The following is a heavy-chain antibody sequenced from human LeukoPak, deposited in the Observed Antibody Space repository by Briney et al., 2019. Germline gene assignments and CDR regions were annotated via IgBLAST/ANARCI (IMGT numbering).Heavy chain of an antibody. Sequence: GASLKVSCKASGCTFTSYYMHWVRQAPGRGLEWMGIISPSGGSTSYAQKFQGRVTMTRDMSTSTVYMELSSLRSEDTAVYYCASDDSAGITIFGVVDHYYSDYWGQGTLVTVSS. D-gene: IGHD3-3*01. CDR1: GCTFTSYY. V-gene: IGHV1-46*01. CDR2: ISPSGGST. J-gene: IGHJ4*02. CDR3: ASDDSAGITIFGVVDHYYSDY.